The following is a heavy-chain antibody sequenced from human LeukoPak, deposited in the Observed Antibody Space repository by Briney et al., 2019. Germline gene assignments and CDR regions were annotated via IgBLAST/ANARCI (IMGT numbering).Heavy chain of an antibody. V-gene: IGHV3-21*01. D-gene: IGHD3-22*01. CDR3: ARGLRAMIVVVNLDY. CDR1: GFTFSSYS. CDR2: ISSSSSYI. Sequence: GGSLSLSCAASGFTFSSYSMNWVRQAPGKGLEWVSSISSSSSYIYYADSVKGRFTISRDNAKNSLYLQMNSLRAEDTAVYYCARGLRAMIVVVNLDYWGQGTLVTVSS. J-gene: IGHJ4*02.